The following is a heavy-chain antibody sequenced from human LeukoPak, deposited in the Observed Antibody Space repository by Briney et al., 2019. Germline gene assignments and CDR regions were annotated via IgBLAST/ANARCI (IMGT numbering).Heavy chain of an antibody. V-gene: IGHV3-48*03. J-gene: IGHJ5*02. CDR3: AKDYGSEQYNWFDP. CDR2: ISRSGATI. CDR1: GFTFSNYE. Sequence: PGGSLRLSCAASGFTFSNYEMNWVRQAPGKGLEWVSFISRSGATIYYTDSVKGRFTISRDNAKNSLYLQMNSLRAENTAVYYCAKDYGSEQYNWFDPWGQGTLVTVSS. D-gene: IGHD3-10*01.